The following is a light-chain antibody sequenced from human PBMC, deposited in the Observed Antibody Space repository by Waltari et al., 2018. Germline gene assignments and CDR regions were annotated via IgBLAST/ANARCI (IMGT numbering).Light chain of an antibody. J-gene: IGLJ3*02. CDR2: EVR. V-gene: IGLV2-14*01. CDR3: SSYTSSSTLL. CDR1: SSDVGGYNY. Sequence: QSALTQPASVSGSPGQSITISCTGTSSDVGGYNYVSWYQQHPGKAPKLLIYEVRNRPSGGSNRFSGSKSGNTASRTISGLQAEDEADYYCSSYTSSSTLLFGGGTKLTVL.